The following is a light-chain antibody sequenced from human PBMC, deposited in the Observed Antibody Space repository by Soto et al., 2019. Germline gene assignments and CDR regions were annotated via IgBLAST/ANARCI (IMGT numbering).Light chain of an antibody. CDR3: QQYSSYSLT. J-gene: IGKJ4*01. CDR2: KAS. Sequence: DIQMTQSPSTLSASVGDRVTITCRASQSISSWLTWYQQKPGKAPKLLIYKASTLESGVPSRFSGSGSGTEFTLTISSLQPDDFATYYCQQYSSYSLTFGGWTKVEIK. CDR1: QSISSW. V-gene: IGKV1-5*03.